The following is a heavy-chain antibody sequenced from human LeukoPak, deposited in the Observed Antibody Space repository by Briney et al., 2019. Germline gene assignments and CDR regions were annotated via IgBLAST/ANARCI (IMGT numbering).Heavy chain of an antibody. J-gene: IGHJ5*02. D-gene: IGHD3-3*01. CDR1: GGSISSYY. CDR2: IYYSGST. CDR3: ARDQGRDYDFWSGYYSNWFDP. V-gene: IGHV4-59*01. Sequence: SETLFLTCTVSGGSISSYYWSWIRPPPAKGLDWIGYIYYSGSTNYHPSLKSRATKSVDTSKNQFSRKLSFVTAADTAVYYCARDQGRDYDFWSGYYSNWFDPWGQGTLVTVSS.